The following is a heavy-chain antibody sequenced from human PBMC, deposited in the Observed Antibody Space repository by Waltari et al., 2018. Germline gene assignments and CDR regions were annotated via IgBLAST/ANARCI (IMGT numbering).Heavy chain of an antibody. Sequence: EVQLSESGGGLVQPGGSLRLSCATSGLTLSSYGMSWVRQAPGKGRGLVADIRDNGNTHYADSVKGRFTISRDISNSIVYLQMQSLRDEDTALYYCVGARDTPWGQGTLVTVSS. D-gene: IGHD2-21*01. CDR2: IRDNGNT. V-gene: IGHV3-23*01. J-gene: IGHJ5*02. CDR1: GLTLSSYG. CDR3: VGARDTP.